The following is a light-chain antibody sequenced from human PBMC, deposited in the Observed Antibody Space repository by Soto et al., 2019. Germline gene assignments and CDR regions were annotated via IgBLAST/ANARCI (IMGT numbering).Light chain of an antibody. CDR3: QQRKT. V-gene: IGKV3D-20*02. CDR2: DAS. CDR1: QSLSTNY. J-gene: IGKJ1*01. Sequence: EIVLTQYPGTVSLSPGERATLSCRASQSLSTNYLAWYQQKPGQAPRLLIYDASSRATGIPDRFSGSGSGTDFTLTISRLEPEDFADYYCQQRKTFGQGTKVEVK.